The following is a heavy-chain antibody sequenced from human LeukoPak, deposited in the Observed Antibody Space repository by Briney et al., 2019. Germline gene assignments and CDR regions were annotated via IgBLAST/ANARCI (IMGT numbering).Heavy chain of an antibody. D-gene: IGHD3-10*01. Sequence: SETLSLTCTVSGDSIRNYYWSWIRQPPGKGLQWIGYIYYSGSTHYNPSLKSRVTMSVDTSKNKVSLRLSSVTAADTAVYYCARGLGYYYGSGTNYYYYMDVWGKGTTVTVSS. J-gene: IGHJ6*03. V-gene: IGHV4-59*01. CDR1: GDSIRNYY. CDR2: IYYSGST. CDR3: ARGLGYYYGSGTNYYYYMDV.